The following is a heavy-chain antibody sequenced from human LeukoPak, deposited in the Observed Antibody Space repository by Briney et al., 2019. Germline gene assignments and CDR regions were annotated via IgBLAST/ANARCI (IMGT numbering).Heavy chain of an antibody. D-gene: IGHD6-19*01. J-gene: IGHJ5*02. V-gene: IGHV3-23*01. CDR3: AKDWGSSGWYNYFDP. CDR1: GFTFRIYV. CDR2: IRSSGDDT. Sequence: GGSLRLSCTASGFTFRIYVMSWVRQAPGKGLEWVSSIRSSGDDTSSADSVKGRFTIFRDNSKNTLYLQMDSLRAEDTALYYCAKDWGSSGWYNYFDPWGQGTLVTVSS.